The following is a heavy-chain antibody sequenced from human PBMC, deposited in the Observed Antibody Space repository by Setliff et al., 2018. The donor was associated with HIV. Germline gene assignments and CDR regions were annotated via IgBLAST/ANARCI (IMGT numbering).Heavy chain of an antibody. CDR3: ARRVGDA. J-gene: IGHJ4*02. V-gene: IGHV3-48*03. Sequence: GGSLRLSCAASGFTLSSYEMNWFRQAPGKGLEWISYISSTGNTIYYADSVKGRFTISRDNSKNTLYLQMNSLRAEDTAVYYCARRVGDAWGQGTLVTVSS. CDR2: ISSTGNTI. CDR1: GFTLSSYE.